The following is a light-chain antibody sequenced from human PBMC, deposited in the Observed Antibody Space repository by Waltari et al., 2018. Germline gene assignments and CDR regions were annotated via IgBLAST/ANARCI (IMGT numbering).Light chain of an antibody. V-gene: IGLV2-23*01. CDR2: GAT. CDR1: SNDIGNYDL. Sequence: QSALTQPASVSGSPGQSITLSCTGTSNDIGNYDLVSWYQPRPGEAPKLLMYGATKRPSGVSNRFSGSKSGKTASLTISGLQTEDEADYYCFSFVAANSFVFGPGTKVTVL. J-gene: IGLJ1*01. CDR3: FSFVAANSFV.